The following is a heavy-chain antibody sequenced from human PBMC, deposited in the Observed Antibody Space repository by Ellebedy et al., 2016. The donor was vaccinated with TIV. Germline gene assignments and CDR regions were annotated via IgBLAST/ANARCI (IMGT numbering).Heavy chain of an antibody. CDR2: IYYSGST. Sequence: MPSETLSLTCTVSGGSISSGGYHWSRIRQHPAKGLERLGYIYYSGSTNYNPFLKSQVTMSVDSSRNQFSLKLSSVTAADTAVLYCARTSYYDSSGYPLFDYWGQGTLVTVSS. CDR1: GGSISSGGYH. J-gene: IGHJ4*02. V-gene: IGHV4-61*08. D-gene: IGHD3-22*01. CDR3: ARTSYYDSSGYPLFDY.